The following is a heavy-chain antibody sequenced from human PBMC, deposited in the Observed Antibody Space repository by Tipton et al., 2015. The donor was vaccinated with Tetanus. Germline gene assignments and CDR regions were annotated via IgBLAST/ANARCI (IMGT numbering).Heavy chain of an antibody. D-gene: IGHD6-13*01. V-gene: IGHV4-34*01. CDR1: GGSFSGYH. Sequence: LRLSCAVYGGSFSGYHWSWIRQSPGKGLEWIGEINHSGYTSHNPSLKSRVTISVDSSKNHLSLNLTTVTAADTAVYYCARGRQRLVPAGFDLWGQGTLVTVSS. J-gene: IGHJ5*02. CDR2: INHSGYT. CDR3: ARGRQRLVPAGFDL.